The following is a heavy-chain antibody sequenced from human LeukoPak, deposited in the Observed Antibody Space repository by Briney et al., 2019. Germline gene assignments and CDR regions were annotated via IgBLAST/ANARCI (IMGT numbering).Heavy chain of an antibody. CDR3: ARHAYDYDSSGYCYYSDY. CDR1: GGSISSSSYY. Sequence: SETLSLTCSVSGGSISSSSYYWGWIRQPPGKGLEWIGSIYYSGSTYYNPSLKSRVTISVDTSKNQFSLKLSSVTAADTAVYYCARHAYDYDSSGYCYYSDYWGQGTLVTVSS. D-gene: IGHD3-22*01. J-gene: IGHJ4*02. CDR2: IYYSGST. V-gene: IGHV4-39*01.